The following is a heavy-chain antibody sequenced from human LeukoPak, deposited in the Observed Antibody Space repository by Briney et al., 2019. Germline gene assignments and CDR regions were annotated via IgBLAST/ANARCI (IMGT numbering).Heavy chain of an antibody. CDR1: GGSFSSYC. D-gene: IGHD3-3*01. CDR2: IFYSGST. J-gene: IGHJ4*02. V-gene: IGHV4-59*01. Sequence: PSETLSLTCAVYGGSFSSYCWSWIRQPPGKGLEWIGYIFYSGSTNYNSSLKSRVTISVDTSKNQFSLKRSSVTAADTAVYYCVRSDDFWSGYYGYWGQGTLVTVSS. CDR3: VRSDDFWSGYYGY.